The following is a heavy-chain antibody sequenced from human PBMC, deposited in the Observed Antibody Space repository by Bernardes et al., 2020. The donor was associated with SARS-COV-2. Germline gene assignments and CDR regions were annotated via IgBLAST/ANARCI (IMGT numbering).Heavy chain of an antibody. D-gene: IGHD2-2*01. V-gene: IGHV5-51*01. CDR2: IYPGDSDT. CDR3: ARHCSSTSCYPRGAKNTYYYYYMDV. J-gene: IGHJ6*03. CDR1: GYSFTSYW. Sequence: GESLKISCKGSGYSFTSYWIGWVRQMPGKGLEWMGIIYPGDSDTRYSPSFQGQVTISADKSISTAYLQWSSLKASDTAMYYCARHCSSTSCYPRGAKNTYYYYYMDVWGKGTTVTVSS.